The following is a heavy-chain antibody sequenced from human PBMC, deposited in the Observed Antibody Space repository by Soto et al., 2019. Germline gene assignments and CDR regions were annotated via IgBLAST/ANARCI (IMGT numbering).Heavy chain of an antibody. D-gene: IGHD5-18*01. CDR3: ARMFGFSYGPANRGMDV. Sequence: QVQLVESGGGVAQPGRSLRLFCAASGFTLSSYSLHWVRQSPGKGLEWVAAISSDGTEKHYADSVKGRFTISRANSKNTLSLQLNSLRTEDTAVYYCARMFGFSYGPANRGMDVWGQGTTVTVSS. CDR2: ISSDGTEK. V-gene: IGHV3-30*04. J-gene: IGHJ6*02. CDR1: GFTLSSYS.